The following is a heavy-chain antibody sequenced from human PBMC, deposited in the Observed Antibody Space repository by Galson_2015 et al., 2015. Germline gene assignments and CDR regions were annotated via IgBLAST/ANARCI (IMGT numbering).Heavy chain of an antibody. Sequence: SLRLSCAASGFIFDDYAMHWVRQAPGKGLEWVSSISWNSGSIDYADSVKGRFTISRDNAKNSLFLQMNSLRAEDTALYYCAKDMVSGVTGTTENYFDYWGQGTLVTVSS. CDR1: GFIFDDYA. D-gene: IGHD1-7*01. CDR3: AKDMVSGVTGTTENYFDY. V-gene: IGHV3-9*01. CDR2: ISWNSGSI. J-gene: IGHJ4*02.